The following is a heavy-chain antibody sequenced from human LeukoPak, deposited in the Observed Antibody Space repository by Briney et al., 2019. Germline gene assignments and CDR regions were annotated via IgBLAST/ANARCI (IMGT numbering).Heavy chain of an antibody. V-gene: IGHV3-30*02. D-gene: IGHD6-6*01. J-gene: IGHJ6*03. CDR2: IRYDGSNK. Sequence: GGSLRLSCAASGFTFSSYGMHWVRQAPGKGLEWVAFIRYDGSNKYYADSVKGRYTISRDNSKNTLYLQMNSLRAEDTAVYYCAKDLPPYSSSWYYYYYMDVWGKGTTVTVSS. CDR3: AKDLPPYSSSWYYYYYMDV. CDR1: GFTFSSYG.